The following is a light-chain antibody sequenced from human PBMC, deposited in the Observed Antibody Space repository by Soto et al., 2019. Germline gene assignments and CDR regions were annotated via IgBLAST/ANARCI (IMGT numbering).Light chain of an antibody. CDR3: NSYTTSSTLV. CDR1: SSDVGNYKY. J-gene: IGLJ1*01. CDR2: EVT. Sequence: QSALTQPASVSGSPGQSITISCTGTSSDVGNYKYVSWYQQHPGKAPKLMIYEVTSRPSGVSNRFSGSKSGNTASLTISGLQAEDEADYYCNSYTTSSTLVFGTGTKLTVL. V-gene: IGLV2-14*03.